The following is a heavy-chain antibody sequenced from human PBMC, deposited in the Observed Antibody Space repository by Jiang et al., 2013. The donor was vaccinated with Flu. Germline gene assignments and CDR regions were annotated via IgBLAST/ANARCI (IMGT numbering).Heavy chain of an antibody. CDR2: ISPNNGNT. J-gene: IGHJ4*02. CDR3: ARDQGLGYTYGYGPFDY. Sequence: KVSCKASSYSFLSYGISWVRQAPGQGLEWMAWISPNNGNTNYAPKFQARVTLTTDTSTSTAYMELRSLRSDDTAVYYCARDQGLGYTYGYGPFDYWGQGTLITVSS. CDR1: SYSFLSYG. V-gene: IGHV1-18*01. D-gene: IGHD5-18*01.